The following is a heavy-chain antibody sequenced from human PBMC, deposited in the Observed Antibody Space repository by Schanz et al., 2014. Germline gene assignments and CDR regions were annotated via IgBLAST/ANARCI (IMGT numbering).Heavy chain of an antibody. J-gene: IGHJ4*02. V-gene: IGHV1-46*01. CDR3: ARGRTFDY. CDR2: INPSGGST. Sequence: QVQLVQSWAEVKGPGASVKVSCKASGYSFTPFPIHWVRQAPGQGLEWMGMINPSGGSTTYAQKFQGRVTMTRDTSTSTFYMELSSLRSEDTAVYYCARGRTFDYWGQGTLVTVSS. CDR1: GYSFTPFP.